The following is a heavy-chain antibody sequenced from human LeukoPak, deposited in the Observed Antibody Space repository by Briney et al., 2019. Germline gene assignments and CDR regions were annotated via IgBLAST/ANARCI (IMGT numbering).Heavy chain of an antibody. D-gene: IGHD3-16*01. CDR1: GFTFTTYW. Sequence: GGSLRLSCVASGFTFTTYWMHWVRQAPGKGLVWVSRINGDGSNSNYADSVKGRFTISRDNARNTLYLQMNGLRAEDTALYYCARTSPTSHFDFWGQGTLVTVS. CDR2: INGDGSNS. J-gene: IGHJ4*02. CDR3: ARTSPTSHFDF. V-gene: IGHV3-74*01.